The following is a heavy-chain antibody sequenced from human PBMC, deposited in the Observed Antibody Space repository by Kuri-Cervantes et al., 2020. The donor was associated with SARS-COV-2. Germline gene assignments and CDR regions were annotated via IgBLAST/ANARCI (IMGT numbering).Heavy chain of an antibody. J-gene: IGHJ5*02. CDR1: GGSISSYY. CDR2: IYYSGST. Sequence: SETLSLTCTVSGGSISSYYWSWIRQPPGKGLEWIGYIYYSGSTNYNPSLKSRVTISVDTSKNQFSLKLSSVTAADTAVYYCARGANWNYVHNWFDPWGQGTLVTVSS. D-gene: IGHD1-7*01. V-gene: IGHV4-59*12. CDR3: ARGANWNYVHNWFDP.